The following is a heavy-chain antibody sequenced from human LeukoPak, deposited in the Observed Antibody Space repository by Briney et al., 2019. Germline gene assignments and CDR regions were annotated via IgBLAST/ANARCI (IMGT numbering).Heavy chain of an antibody. Sequence: GGSLRLSCAASGFTFSSYGMHWVRQAPGKGLEWVALTWYDGSNKSYGDSVKGRFAISRDNSKNTLYLQMSSLRAEDTAVYYCARDQSLLYFDYWGQGTLVTVSS. CDR2: TWYDGSNK. CDR1: GFTFSSYG. D-gene: IGHD2-15*01. CDR3: ARDQSLLYFDY. V-gene: IGHV3-33*08. J-gene: IGHJ4*02.